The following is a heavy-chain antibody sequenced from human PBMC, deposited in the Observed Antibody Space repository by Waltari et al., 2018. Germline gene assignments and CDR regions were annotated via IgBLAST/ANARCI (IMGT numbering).Heavy chain of an antibody. D-gene: IGHD4-17*01. Sequence: QVQLQQWGAGLLKPSETLSLTCAVYGGSFSGYYWSWIRQPPGKGLAWIGEINHSGSTNYNPSLKSRVTISVDTSKNQFSLKLSSVTAADTAVYYCAMAFDYGDPLPYYYYYGMDVWGQGTTVTVSS. V-gene: IGHV4-34*01. CDR2: INHSGST. CDR1: GGSFSGYY. CDR3: AMAFDYGDPLPYYYYYGMDV. J-gene: IGHJ6*02.